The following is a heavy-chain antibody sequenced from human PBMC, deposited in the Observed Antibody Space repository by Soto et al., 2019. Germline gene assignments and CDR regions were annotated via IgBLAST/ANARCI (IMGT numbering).Heavy chain of an antibody. CDR1: GFTFSSYA. Sequence: LRLSCAASGFTFSSYAMSWVRQAPGKGLEWVSAISGSGGSTYYADSVKGRFTISRDNSKNTLYLQMNSLRAEDTAVYYCAKPSFPSGCCEAEYYYLEVWGKGTTVNVSS. V-gene: IGHV3-23*01. CDR3: AKPSFPSGCCEAEYYYLEV. J-gene: IGHJ6*03. D-gene: IGHD3-3*01. CDR2: ISGSGGST.